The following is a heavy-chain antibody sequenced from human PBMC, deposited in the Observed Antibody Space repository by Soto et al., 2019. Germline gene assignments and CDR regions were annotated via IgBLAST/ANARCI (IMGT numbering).Heavy chain of an antibody. D-gene: IGHD2-21*02. V-gene: IGHV1-2*02. Sequence: ASVKVSCKASGYTFTGYYMHWVRQAPGQGLEWMGWINPNSGGTNYAQKFQGRVTMTRDTSISTAYMELSRLRSDDTAVYYCACGGGNDRGWGLYYYYYGMDVWGKGTTVTVSS. CDR1: GYTFTGYY. J-gene: IGHJ6*04. CDR2: INPNSGGT. CDR3: ACGGGNDRGWGLYYYYYGMDV.